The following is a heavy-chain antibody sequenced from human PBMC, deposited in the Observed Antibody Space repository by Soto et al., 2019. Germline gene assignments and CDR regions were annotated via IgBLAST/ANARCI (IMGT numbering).Heavy chain of an antibody. CDR3: AKDGRYFDWLSVYYYYYMDV. CDR1: GFTFSSYA. J-gene: IGHJ6*03. V-gene: IGHV3-23*01. D-gene: IGHD3-9*01. Sequence: GGSLRLSCAASGFTFSSYAMSWVRQAPGKGLEWVSAISGSGGSTYYADSVKGRFTISRDNSKNTLYLQMNSLRAEDTAVYYCAKDGRYFDWLSVYYYYYMDVWGKGTTVTVSS. CDR2: ISGSGGST.